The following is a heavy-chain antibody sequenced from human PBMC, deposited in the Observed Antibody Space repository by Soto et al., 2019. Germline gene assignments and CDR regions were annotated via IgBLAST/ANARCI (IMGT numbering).Heavy chain of an antibody. D-gene: IGHD6-13*01. Sequence: QVQLVVSGGGLVNPGWSLRLSCAASGYTFSDYYMSWIRQAPGKGLEWVSYISSSSSYTNYADSVKGRFTISRDNAKNSLYLQTNSLRAENTAVYYCASSSSSWYFDYWGQGTLVTVSS. CDR1: GYTFSDYY. CDR3: ASSSSSWYFDY. V-gene: IGHV3-11*05. J-gene: IGHJ4*02. CDR2: ISSSSSYT.